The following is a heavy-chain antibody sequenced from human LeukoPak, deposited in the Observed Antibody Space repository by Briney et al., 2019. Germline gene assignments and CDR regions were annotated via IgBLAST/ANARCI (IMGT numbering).Heavy chain of an antibody. V-gene: IGHV3-64D*09. CDR1: GFTFSAYT. D-gene: IGHD6-19*01. CDR3: VPLPIAVAGTHLLVY. Sequence: PGGSLRLTCSASGFTFSAYTMHWVRQAPGKGLEYVSAISSYGGSTYYADSVKGRFTISRYRSKNTLYLQMSSLTAEDTAVYYCVPLPIAVAGTHLLVYWGQGTLVTVSS. J-gene: IGHJ4*02. CDR2: ISSYGGST.